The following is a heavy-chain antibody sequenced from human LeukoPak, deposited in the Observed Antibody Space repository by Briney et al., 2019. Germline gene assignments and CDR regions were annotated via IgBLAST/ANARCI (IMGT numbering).Heavy chain of an antibody. CDR1: GGSFSGYY. CDR3: ARQGAATRTGIPSSFDY. Sequence: SETLSLTCAVYGGSFSGYYWSWIRQPPGKGLEWIGEINHSGSANYNPSLKSRVTISVDTSKNQFSLKLSSVTAADTAVYYCARQGAATRTGIPSSFDYWGQGTLVTVSS. D-gene: IGHD6-13*01. V-gene: IGHV4-34*01. J-gene: IGHJ4*02. CDR2: INHSGSA.